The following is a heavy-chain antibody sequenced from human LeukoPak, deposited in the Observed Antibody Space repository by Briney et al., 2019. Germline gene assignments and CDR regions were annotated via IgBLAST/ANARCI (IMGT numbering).Heavy chain of an antibody. V-gene: IGHV4-59*08. Sequence: PSETLSLTCTVSGGSISSYYWSWIRQPPGKGLERIGYIYYSGSTHNNPSLKSRVTISVDTSKNQFSLKLSSVTAADTAVYYCARHDLDWGGLTKLDYWGQGTLVTVSS. D-gene: IGHD7-27*01. J-gene: IGHJ4*02. CDR3: ARHDLDWGGLTKLDY. CDR2: IYYSGST. CDR1: GGSISSYY.